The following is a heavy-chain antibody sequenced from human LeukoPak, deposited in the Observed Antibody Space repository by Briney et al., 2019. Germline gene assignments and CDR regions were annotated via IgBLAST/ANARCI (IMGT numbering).Heavy chain of an antibody. CDR2: IRYDGSNK. CDR1: GFTFSSYG. CDR3: AKANVLYALRGAFDI. Sequence: PAESLGLSCAASGFTFSSYGMHWVRQAPGKGLEWVAFIRYDGSNKYYADSVKGRFTISRDNSKNTLYLQMNSLRAEDTAVYYCAKANVLYALRGAFDIWGQGTMVTISS. D-gene: IGHD5/OR15-5a*01. V-gene: IGHV3-30*02. J-gene: IGHJ3*02.